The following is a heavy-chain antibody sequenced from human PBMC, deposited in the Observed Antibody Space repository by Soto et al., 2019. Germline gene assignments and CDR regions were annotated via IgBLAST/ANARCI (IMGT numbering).Heavy chain of an antibody. D-gene: IGHD4-17*01. J-gene: IGHJ3*02. Sequence: GESLKISCQGSGYSFTTYWIVWVRQMPGKGLECMGVIYPDDSDTIYSPSFQGQVTISADKSISTAYLQWSSLKASDTAMYYCARHWAYGVRAFAIWGQGTMVTVSS. V-gene: IGHV5-51*01. CDR1: GYSFTTYW. CDR2: IYPDDSDT. CDR3: ARHWAYGVRAFAI.